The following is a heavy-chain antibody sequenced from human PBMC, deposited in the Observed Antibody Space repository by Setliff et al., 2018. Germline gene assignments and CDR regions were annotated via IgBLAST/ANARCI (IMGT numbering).Heavy chain of an antibody. CDR1: GGSISSYS. Sequence: PSETLSLTCNVSGGSISSYSWSWIRQAPGKGLEWIGEISHSGDPNYNPSLKSRVTISLDTSKNQFSLKLTSVTAADTAVYYCARAPQYSNFWYALSWFDPWGQGTLVTVSS. CDR2: ISHSGDP. D-gene: IGHD3-3*01. CDR3: ARAPQYSNFWYALSWFDP. V-gene: IGHV4-34*01. J-gene: IGHJ5*02.